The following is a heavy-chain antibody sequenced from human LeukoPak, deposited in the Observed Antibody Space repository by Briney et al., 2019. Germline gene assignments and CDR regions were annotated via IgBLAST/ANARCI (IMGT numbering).Heavy chain of an antibody. J-gene: IGHJ4*02. CDR3: ASRKLGNDY. CDR2: IYYSGTT. D-gene: IGHD7-27*01. V-gene: IGHV4-39*07. CDR1: GGSISSSSSY. Sequence: SETLSLTCTVSGGSISSSSSYWGWIRQPPGKGLEWIGSIYYSGTTYYNPSLQSRVTISVDTSKNQFSLKLTSVTAADTAVYYCASRKLGNDYWGQGTLVTVSS.